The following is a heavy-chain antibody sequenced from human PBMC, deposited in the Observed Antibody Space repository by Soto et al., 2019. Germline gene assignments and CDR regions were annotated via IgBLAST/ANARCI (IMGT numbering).Heavy chain of an antibody. CDR2: ISGSGGST. V-gene: IGHV3-23*01. CDR3: ATSRVVVPKTYYFDY. Sequence: EVQVLESGGGLVQPGGSLRLSCAASGFTFSSYAMSWVRQAPGKGLEWVSAISGSGGSTYYADSVKGRFTISRDNSKNTLYLQMNSLRAEDTAVYYCATSRVVVPKTYYFDYWGQGTLVTVSS. J-gene: IGHJ4*02. CDR1: GFTFSSYA. D-gene: IGHD3-22*01.